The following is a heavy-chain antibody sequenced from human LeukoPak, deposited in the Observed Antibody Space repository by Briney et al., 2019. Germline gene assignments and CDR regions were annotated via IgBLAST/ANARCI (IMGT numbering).Heavy chain of an antibody. CDR2: IYWNDDK. CDR3: AHSLYDSSGYYNYYYMDV. J-gene: IGHJ6*03. CDR1: GFSLSTSGVG. V-gene: IGHV2-5*01. Sequence: SGPTLVKPTQTLTLTCTFSGFSLSTSGVGVGWIRQPPGKALEWLALIYWNDDKRYSPSLESRLTITKDTSKNQVVLTMTNMDPVDTATYYCAHSLYDSSGYYNYYYMDVWGKGTTVTVSS. D-gene: IGHD3-22*01.